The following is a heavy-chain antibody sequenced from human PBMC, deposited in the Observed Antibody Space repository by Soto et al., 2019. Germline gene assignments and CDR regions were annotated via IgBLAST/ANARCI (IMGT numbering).Heavy chain of an antibody. CDR3: ARFAYYYDSSGSTIPFGMDV. V-gene: IGHV4-31*03. CDR2: IYYSGST. D-gene: IGHD3-22*01. Sequence: PSETLSLTCTVSGGSISSGGYYWSWIRQHPGKGLEWIGYIYYSGSTYYNPSLKSRVTISVDTSKNQFSLKLSSVTAADTAVYYCARFAYYYDSSGSTIPFGMDVWGQGTTVTVSS. CDR1: GGSISSGGYY. J-gene: IGHJ6*02.